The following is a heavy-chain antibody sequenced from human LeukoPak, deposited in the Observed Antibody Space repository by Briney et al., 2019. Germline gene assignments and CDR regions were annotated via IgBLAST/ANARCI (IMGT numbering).Heavy chain of an antibody. CDR2: INHSGST. Sequence: LSETLSLTCAVYGGSFSGYYWSWIRQPPGKGLEWIGEINHSGSTNYNPSLKSRVTISVDTSKNQFSLKLSSVTAADTAVYYCARAGSTTKIDYWGQGTLVTVSS. CDR3: ARAGSTTKIDY. V-gene: IGHV4-34*01. D-gene: IGHD4-11*01. J-gene: IGHJ4*02. CDR1: GGSFSGYY.